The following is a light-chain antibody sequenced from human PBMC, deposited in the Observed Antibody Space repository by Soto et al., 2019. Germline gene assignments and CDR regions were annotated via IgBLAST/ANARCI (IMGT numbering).Light chain of an antibody. J-gene: IGKJ1*01. CDR1: QSFSSY. CDR3: QQYNDWPLT. V-gene: IGKV3-15*01. Sequence: EVVLTQSPVTLSLSPGERATLSCRASQSFSSYLAWYQQKPGQTPRLLIYGASTRATGIPARFRGSGSGTEFTLTISSLQSEDFALYYCQQYNDWPLTFGQGTKVDIK. CDR2: GAS.